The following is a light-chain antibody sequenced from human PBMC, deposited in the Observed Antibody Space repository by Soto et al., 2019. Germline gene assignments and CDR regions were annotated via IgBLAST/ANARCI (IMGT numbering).Light chain of an antibody. Sequence: EIVLTQSPATLSLSPGERATLSCRASQSVSSYLAWYQQKPGQAPRLLIYDASNRATGIPARFSGSGSGTDFTLTISSLEPEDFAVYYCQQRSNWLITFGPGPRLEIK. J-gene: IGKJ5*01. CDR2: DAS. CDR3: QQRSNWLIT. V-gene: IGKV3-11*01. CDR1: QSVSSY.